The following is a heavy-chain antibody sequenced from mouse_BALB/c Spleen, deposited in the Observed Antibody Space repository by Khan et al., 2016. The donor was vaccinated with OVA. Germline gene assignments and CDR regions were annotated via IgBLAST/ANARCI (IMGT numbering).Heavy chain of an antibody. CDR2: INPSNGYT. Sequence: VQLQESGAELARPGASVKMSCKASGYTFTSYTIHWIKKRPGQGLEWIGYINPSNGYTNYNQKFKDKATLNTDQYSTTAYLQMSSLTSDDSAVDNCVRDGAYHRNDGWFAYWGQGTLVTVSA. D-gene: IGHD2-14*01. J-gene: IGHJ3*01. CDR1: GYTFTSYT. CDR3: VRDGAYHRNDGWFAY. V-gene: IGHV1-4*01.